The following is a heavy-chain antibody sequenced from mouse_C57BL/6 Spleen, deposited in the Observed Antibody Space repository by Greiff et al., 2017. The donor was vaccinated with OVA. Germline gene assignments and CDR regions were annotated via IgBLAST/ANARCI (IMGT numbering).Heavy chain of an antibody. CDR1: GFTFSDYY. CDR2: INYDGSST. V-gene: IGHV5-16*01. Sequence: EVMLVESEGGLVQPGSSMKLSCTASGFTFSDYYMAWVRQVPEKGLEWVANINYDGSSTYYLDSLKSRFIISRDNAKNNLYLQMSSLKSEDTATYYCARVEGLYYFDYWGQGTTLTVSS. D-gene: IGHD3-3*01. J-gene: IGHJ2*01. CDR3: ARVEGLYYFDY.